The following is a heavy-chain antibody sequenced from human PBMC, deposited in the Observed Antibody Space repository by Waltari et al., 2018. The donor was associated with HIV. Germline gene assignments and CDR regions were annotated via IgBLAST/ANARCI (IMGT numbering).Heavy chain of an antibody. D-gene: IGHD2-15*01. Sequence: QVQLVQSGAEVKKPGASVKVSCKASGYTFTSYDINWVRQATGQGLEWMGWMNPNSGNTGYAQKFQGRVTMTRSTSISTAYMELSSLRSEDTAVYYCASQVVVAASWFDPWGQGTLVTVSS. V-gene: IGHV1-8*01. J-gene: IGHJ5*02. CDR2: MNPNSGNT. CDR3: ASQVVVAASWFDP. CDR1: GYTFTSYD.